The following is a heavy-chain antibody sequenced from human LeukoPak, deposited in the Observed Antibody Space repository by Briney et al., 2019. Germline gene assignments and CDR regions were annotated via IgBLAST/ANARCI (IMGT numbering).Heavy chain of an antibody. CDR1: GGSFSGYY. J-gene: IGHJ4*02. CDR2: INHSGST. Sequence: PSETLSLTCAVYGGSFSGYYWSWIRQPPGKGLEWIGEINHSGSTNYNPSLKSRVTISVDTSKNQFSLKLSSVTAADTAVYYCASFFWSGYYTYDYWGQGTLVTVSS. D-gene: IGHD3-3*01. V-gene: IGHV4-34*01. CDR3: ASFFWSGYYTYDY.